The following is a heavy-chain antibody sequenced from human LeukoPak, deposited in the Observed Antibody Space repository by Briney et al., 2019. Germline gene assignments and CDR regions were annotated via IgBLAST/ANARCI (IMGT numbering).Heavy chain of an antibody. CDR3: AREDTGDSRNDAFDI. CDR1: GFTFDDYA. CDR2: ISWNSGSI. J-gene: IGHJ3*02. Sequence: GGSLRLSCAASGFTFDDYAMHWVRQGPGKGLEWVSGISWNSGSIGYADSVKGRFTISRDNAKNSLYLQMNSLRAEDTAVYYCAREDTGDSRNDAFDIWGQGTMVTVSS. V-gene: IGHV3-9*01. D-gene: IGHD2-21*01.